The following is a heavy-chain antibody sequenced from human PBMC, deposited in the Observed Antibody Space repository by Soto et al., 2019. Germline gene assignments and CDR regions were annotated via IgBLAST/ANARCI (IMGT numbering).Heavy chain of an antibody. CDR3: ARSVVLMVYADDAFDI. V-gene: IGHV1-69*06. D-gene: IGHD2-8*01. J-gene: IGHJ3*02. CDR1: GGTFSSYA. Sequence: QVQLVQSGAEVKKPGSSVKVSCKASGGTFSSYAISWVRQAPGQGLEWMGGIIPIFGTANYEQKVQGRVTITADKSTSTAYMELSSLRSEDTAVYYCARSVVLMVYADDAFDIWGQGTMVTVSS. CDR2: IIPIFGTA.